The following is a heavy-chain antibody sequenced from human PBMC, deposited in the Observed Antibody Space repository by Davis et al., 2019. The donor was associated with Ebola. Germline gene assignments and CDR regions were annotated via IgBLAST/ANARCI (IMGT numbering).Heavy chain of an antibody. V-gene: IGHV4-59*12. CDR3: ARGLGAYGSWFDP. J-gene: IGHJ5*02. CDR2: IYYSGST. D-gene: IGHD3-10*01. Sequence: MLSETLSLTCTVSGGSISSYYWSWIRQPPGKGLEWIGYIYYSGSTNYNPSLKSRVTISVDTSKNQFSLKLSSVTAADTAVYYCARGLGAYGSWFDPWGQGTLVTVSS. CDR1: GGSISSYY.